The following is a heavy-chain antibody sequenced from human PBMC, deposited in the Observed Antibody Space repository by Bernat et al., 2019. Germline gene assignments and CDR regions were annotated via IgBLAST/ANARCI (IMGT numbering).Heavy chain of an antibody. J-gene: IGHJ3*02. CDR3: AKDRMGCSSTSCYMTDAFDI. D-gene: IGHD2-2*02. Sequence: EVQLLESGGGLVQPGGSLRLSCAASGFTFSSYAMSWVRQAPGKGLEWVSAISGSGGSTYYADSVKGQFTISRDNSKNTLYLQMNSLRAEDTAVYYCAKDRMGCSSTSCYMTDAFDIWGQGTMVTVSS. CDR1: GFTFSSYA. V-gene: IGHV3-23*01. CDR2: ISGSGGST.